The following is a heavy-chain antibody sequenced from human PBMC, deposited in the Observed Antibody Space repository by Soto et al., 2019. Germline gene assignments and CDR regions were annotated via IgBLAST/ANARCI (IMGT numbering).Heavy chain of an antibody. CDR2: IIGSGTDT. D-gene: IGHD3-22*01. J-gene: IGHJ4*02. V-gene: IGHV3-23*01. Sequence: EVQLSDSGGGSVQPGASLRRSCAASGFTFKTYTMNWVRQAPGQGLEWVSAIIGSGTDTYYADSVKGRFTISRDNSKNTLYLLMNSLRAEDTAVYYCAKGSSGHYDSFDYWGQGTLVTVSS. CDR3: AKGSSGHYDSFDY. CDR1: GFTFKTYT.